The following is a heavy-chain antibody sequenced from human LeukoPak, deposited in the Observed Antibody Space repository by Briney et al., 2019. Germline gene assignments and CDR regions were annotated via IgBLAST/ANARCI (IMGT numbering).Heavy chain of an antibody. CDR3: ARLEVSYSISPFDY. D-gene: IGHD6-13*01. CDR1: GYSFTNYW. V-gene: IGHV5-51*01. Sequence: GESLKISCKGSGYSFTNYWVGWVRQTPEEGLEWMGFIYPGDSDTRYGPSFQGRVTISADKSISTAFLQWSSLKASDTAMYYCARLEVSYSISPFDYWGQGTLVTVSS. J-gene: IGHJ4*02. CDR2: IYPGDSDT.